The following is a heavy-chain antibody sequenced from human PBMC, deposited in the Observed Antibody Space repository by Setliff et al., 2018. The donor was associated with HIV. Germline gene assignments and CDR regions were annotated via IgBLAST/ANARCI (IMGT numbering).Heavy chain of an antibody. J-gene: IGHJ4*02. CDR1: GGSISGHY. Sequence: SETLSLTCTVSGGSISGHYWSWIRQPPGKGLEWIGSIYYSGSTNYNPSLKSRVTISVDTSKNQFSLKLSSVTAADTAVYYCARGGYSGYVLYWGQGTLVTVSS. CDR2: IYYSGST. V-gene: IGHV4-59*11. CDR3: ARGGYSGYVLY. D-gene: IGHD5-12*01.